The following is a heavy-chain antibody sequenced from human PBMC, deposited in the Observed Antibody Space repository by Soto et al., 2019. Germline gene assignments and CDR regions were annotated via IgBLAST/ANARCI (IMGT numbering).Heavy chain of an antibody. CDR3: ARGVDSSSYVDY. J-gene: IGHJ4*02. CDR2: IIPIFGTA. Sequence: SVKVSCKASGGTFSSYAISWVRQAPGQGLESMGGIIPIFGTANYAQKFQGRVTITADESTSTAYMELSSLRSEDTAVYYCARGVDSSSYVDYWGQGTLVTVSS. D-gene: IGHD6-13*01. V-gene: IGHV1-69*13. CDR1: GGTFSSYA.